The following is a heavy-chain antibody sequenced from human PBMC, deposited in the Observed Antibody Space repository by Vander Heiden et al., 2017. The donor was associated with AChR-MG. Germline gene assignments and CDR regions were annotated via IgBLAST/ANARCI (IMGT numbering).Heavy chain of an antibody. CDR3: AKDGGNDFWSGYYGAFDY. Sequence: QVQLVESGGGVVQPGRSLSLSCAASGFTSSSYGVHWVRQAPGKGLEWVAVISYDGSNKYYADSVKGRVTISRDNSKNTLYLQMNSLRAEDTAVYYCAKDGGNDFWSGYYGAFDYWGQGTLVTVSS. D-gene: IGHD3-3*01. CDR1: GFTSSSYG. V-gene: IGHV3-30*18. CDR2: ISYDGSNK. J-gene: IGHJ4*02.